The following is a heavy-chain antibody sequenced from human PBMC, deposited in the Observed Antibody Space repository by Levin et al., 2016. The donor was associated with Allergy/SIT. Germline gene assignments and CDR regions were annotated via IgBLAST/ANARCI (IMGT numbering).Heavy chain of an antibody. Sequence: SETLSLTCSVSGDSISNYCWSWIRQAPGKGLEWIGYMYDSGNTKYNPSLKSRVSISVDTSKNHFSLELSSVTAADTAVYYCARSKREAYSFFYEGMDAWGQGTTVTVSS. CDR3: ARSKREAYSFFYEGMDA. D-gene: IGHD5-24*01. CDR2: MYDSGNT. CDR1: GDSISNYC. V-gene: IGHV4-59*01. J-gene: IGHJ6*02.